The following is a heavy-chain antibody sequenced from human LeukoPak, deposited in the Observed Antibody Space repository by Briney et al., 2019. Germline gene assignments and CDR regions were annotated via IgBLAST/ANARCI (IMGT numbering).Heavy chain of an antibody. Sequence: ASVKVSCKASGYTFTSYDINWVRQATGPGLEWMGWMNPNSGNTGYAQKFQGRVTMTRNTSISTAYMELSSLRSEDTAVYYCARWGSSTSCYDPWGQGTLVTVSS. D-gene: IGHD2-2*01. J-gene: IGHJ5*02. CDR3: ARWGSSTSCYDP. CDR2: MNPNSGNT. CDR1: GYTFTSYD. V-gene: IGHV1-8*01.